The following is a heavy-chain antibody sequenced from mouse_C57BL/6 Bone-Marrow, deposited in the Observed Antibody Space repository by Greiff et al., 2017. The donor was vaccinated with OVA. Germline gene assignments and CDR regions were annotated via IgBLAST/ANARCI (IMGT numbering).Heavy chain of an antibody. CDR3: TSYGNFDY. D-gene: IGHD2-1*01. CDR2: IDPENGDT. Sequence: EVQRVESGAELVRPGASVKLSCTASGFNIKDDYMHWVKQRPEQGLEWIGWIDPENGDTEYASKFQGKATITADTSSNTAYLQLSSLTSEVTAVYYCTSYGNFDYWGQGTTLTVSS. V-gene: IGHV14-4*01. CDR1: GFNIKDDY. J-gene: IGHJ2*01.